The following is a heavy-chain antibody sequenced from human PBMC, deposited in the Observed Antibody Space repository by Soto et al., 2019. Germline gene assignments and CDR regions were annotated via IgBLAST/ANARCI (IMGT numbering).Heavy chain of an antibody. J-gene: IGHJ4*02. Sequence: VGSLRLSCVASGFNLSHPWMTWVRQAAGKGLEWVGRIKSKTDGGTADYAAPVKGRATISRDDSKNTVYLQMNSLKTEDTAVYYCTTGIYYDILTGYHNVAYWGQGALVTVSS. V-gene: IGHV3-15*01. D-gene: IGHD3-9*01. CDR1: GFNLSHPW. CDR2: IKSKTDGGTA. CDR3: TTGIYYDILTGYHNVAY.